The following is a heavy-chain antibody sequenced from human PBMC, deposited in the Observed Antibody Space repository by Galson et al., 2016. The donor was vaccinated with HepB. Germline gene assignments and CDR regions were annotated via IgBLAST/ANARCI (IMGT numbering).Heavy chain of an antibody. CDR2: INWDGTNV. CDR1: GFTIDDYT. CDR3: AKARGIYCPTDGCPLEYYYYGMDV. Sequence: SLRLSCAASGFTIDDYTVHWVRHLPGKGLEWVSLINWDGTNVYYAESVRGRFAISRDNSINYSYLEMSSLRPEDTALYFCAKARGIYCPTDGCPLEYYYYGMDVWGHGTSVTVPS. D-gene: IGHD5/OR15-5a*01. J-gene: IGHJ6*02. V-gene: IGHV3-43*01.